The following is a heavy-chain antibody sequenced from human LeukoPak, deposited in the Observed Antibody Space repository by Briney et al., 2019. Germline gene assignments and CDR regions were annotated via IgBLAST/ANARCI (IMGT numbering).Heavy chain of an antibody. Sequence: GGSLRLSCAASGFTFSTYWMSWVRRASGKGLEWVANMNQDGREKNYVDSVKGRFTISRDNAKNSLYLQMNSLRVEDTAVYYCARNAFHIWGQGTMVTVSS. V-gene: IGHV3-7*01. J-gene: IGHJ3*02. CDR2: MNQDGREK. CDR1: GFTFSTYW. CDR3: ARNAFHI.